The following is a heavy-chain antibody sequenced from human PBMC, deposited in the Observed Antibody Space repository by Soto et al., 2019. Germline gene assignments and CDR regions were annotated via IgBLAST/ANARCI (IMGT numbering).Heavy chain of an antibody. CDR1: GYSFASYW. J-gene: IGHJ6*02. V-gene: IGHV5-51*01. CDR3: ARTRSFTLGFYYDGMDV. Sequence: PGESLKISCQGSGYSFASYWIGWVRQMPGKDLEWMGIIYPGDSDTRYSPSFQGQVTISADKSLRTAYLQWTGLKASDTALYYCARTRSFTLGFYYDGMDVWGQGTTVTSP. D-gene: IGHD6-6*01. CDR2: IYPGDSDT.